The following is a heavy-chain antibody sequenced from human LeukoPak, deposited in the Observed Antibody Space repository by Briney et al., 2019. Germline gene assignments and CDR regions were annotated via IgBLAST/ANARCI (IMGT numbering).Heavy chain of an antibody. D-gene: IGHD4-17*01. V-gene: IGHV4-39*01. Sequence: PSETLSLTCTVSGGSISSSSYFWGWIRQPPGKGLEWIGSIFYSGSTYYNPSLNSLVTISIDTSKNQFFLRLSSVTAADTAVYYCARQMNTVTADYWGQGTLVTVSS. CDR1: GGSISSSSYF. J-gene: IGHJ4*02. CDR2: IFYSGST. CDR3: ARQMNTVTADY.